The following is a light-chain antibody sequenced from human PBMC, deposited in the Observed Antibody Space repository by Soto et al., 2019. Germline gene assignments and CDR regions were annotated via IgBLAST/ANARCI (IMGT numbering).Light chain of an antibody. CDR3: QQFGNSPYT. Sequence: EIVLTQSPGTLSLSPGERATLSCRASQSVSSSYLAWYQQKPGQTPRLLIYGASSRATGIPDRFSGSLSVTDFTLTISRLEPEDFAVYYCQQFGNSPYTFGQGTKLDIK. J-gene: IGKJ2*01. CDR2: GAS. V-gene: IGKV3-20*01. CDR1: QSVSSSY.